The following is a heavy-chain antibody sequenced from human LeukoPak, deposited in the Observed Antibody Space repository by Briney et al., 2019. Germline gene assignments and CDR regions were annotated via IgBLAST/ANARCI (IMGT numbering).Heavy chain of an antibody. CDR2: IIPIFGTA. CDR1: GGTFSSYA. CDR3: ARGTPSSSGWLYYGMDV. V-gene: IGHV1-69*05. J-gene: IGHJ6*02. Sequence: SVKVSCKASGGTFSSYAISWVRQAPGQGLEWMGGIIPIFGTANYAQKFQGRVTITTDESTSTAYMELSSLRSEDTAVYYCARGTPSSSGWLYYGMDVWGQGTTVTVSS. D-gene: IGHD6-19*01.